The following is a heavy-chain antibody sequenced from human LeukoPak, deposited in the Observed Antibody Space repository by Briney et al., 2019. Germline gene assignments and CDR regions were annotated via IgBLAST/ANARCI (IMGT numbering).Heavy chain of an antibody. CDR1: GGSISSSSYY. Sequence: SETLSLTCTVSGGSISSSSYYWGWIRQPPGKGLEWIGSIYYSGSTYYNPSLKSRVTISVDTSKNQFSLKLSSVTAADTAVYYCARQNLLLRFSEWLNAFDIWGQGTMVTVSS. J-gene: IGHJ3*02. D-gene: IGHD3-3*01. V-gene: IGHV4-39*01. CDR2: IYYSGST. CDR3: ARQNLLLRFSEWLNAFDI.